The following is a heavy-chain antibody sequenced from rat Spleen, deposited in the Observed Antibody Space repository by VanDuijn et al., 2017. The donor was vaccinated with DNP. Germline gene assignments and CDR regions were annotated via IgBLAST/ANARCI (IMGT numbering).Heavy chain of an antibody. J-gene: IGHJ2*01. CDR2: IKTDGGST. CDR1: GFTFSSYW. CDR3: ARDRYNSPRYFDY. V-gene: IGHV5-58*01. D-gene: IGHD1-5*01. Sequence: EVQLVETGGGLVQPGRSLKLSCVASGFTFSSYWMYWIRQAPGKGLEWVASIKTDGGSTYYPDSVKGRFTISRDNAKNTLYLQMNSLRSEDTATYYCARDRYNSPRYFDYWGQGVMVTVSS.